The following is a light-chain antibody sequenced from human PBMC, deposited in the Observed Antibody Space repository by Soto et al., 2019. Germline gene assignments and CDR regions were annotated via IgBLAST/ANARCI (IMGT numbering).Light chain of an antibody. CDR3: QQRNTWPPIT. J-gene: IGKJ5*01. CDR2: DAS. V-gene: IGKV3-11*01. CDR1: QSVRTY. Sequence: TKTQVTLSLSPGERATLSCRASQSVRTYLAWYQVKPGQAPRLLIYDASRRASGVPARFSGSGSGTDFTLTISSLEPEDFALYYCQQRNTWPPITFGQGTRLEIK.